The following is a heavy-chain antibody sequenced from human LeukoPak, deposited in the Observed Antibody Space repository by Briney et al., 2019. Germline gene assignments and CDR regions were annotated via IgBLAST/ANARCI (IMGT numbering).Heavy chain of an antibody. CDR2: IIRDGTGT. J-gene: IGHJ3*02. V-gene: IGHV3-74*01. Sequence: SGGSLRLSCAASGFTLSSKVMHWVRQAPGTGLAWVSRIIRDGTGTDYADSVKGRFTISRDIATNTLYLQMNSLRAEDTAVYYCARAVGYGAGSYGFDIWGQGTTVTVSS. CDR3: ARAVGYGAGSYGFDI. CDR1: GFTLSSKV. D-gene: IGHD3-10*01.